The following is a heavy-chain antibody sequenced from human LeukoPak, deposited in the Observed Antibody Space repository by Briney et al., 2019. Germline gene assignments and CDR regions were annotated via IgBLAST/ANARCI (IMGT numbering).Heavy chain of an antibody. CDR1: GGSFNDYY. V-gene: IGHV4-59*01. CDR2: IYYSGST. J-gene: IGHJ6*02. D-gene: IGHD4-23*01. Sequence: SETLSLTCDVSGGSFNDYYWSWIRQPPGKGLEWIGYIYYSGSTNYNPSLKSRLTISVDTSKNQFSLKLSSVTAADTAVYYCARRYGGNSETEYYYGMDVWGQGTTVTVSS. CDR3: ARRYGGNSETEYYYGMDV.